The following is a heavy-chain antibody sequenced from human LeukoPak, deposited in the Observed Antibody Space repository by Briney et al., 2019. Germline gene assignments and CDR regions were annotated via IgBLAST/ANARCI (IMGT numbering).Heavy chain of an antibody. J-gene: IGHJ6*03. Sequence: GGSLRLSCAASGFTFDDYGMHWVRQAPGKGLEWVSSISWNSGSIGYADSVKGRFTISRDNAKNSLYLQMNSLRAEDMALYYCARGVASRPYYYLDVWGKGTTVTVSS. D-gene: IGHD5-12*01. CDR3: ARGVASRPYYYLDV. CDR1: GFTFDDYG. V-gene: IGHV3-9*03. CDR2: ISWNSGSI.